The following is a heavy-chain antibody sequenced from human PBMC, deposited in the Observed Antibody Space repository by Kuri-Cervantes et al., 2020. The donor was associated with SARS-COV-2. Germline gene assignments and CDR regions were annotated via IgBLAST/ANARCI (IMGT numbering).Heavy chain of an antibody. D-gene: IGHD3-22*01. CDR3: ARDIPKITLILIAIFKESYAMDV. CDR2: ISGSGGST. CDR1: GFTFSSYA. V-gene: IGHV3-23*01. Sequence: LSLTCAASGFTFSSYAMSWVRQAPGKGLEWVSAISGSGGSTYYADSVRGRFTISRDNSKNTLYLQMNSLRPEDTAVYYCARDIPKITLILIAIFKESYAMDVWGQGTTVTVSS. J-gene: IGHJ6*02.